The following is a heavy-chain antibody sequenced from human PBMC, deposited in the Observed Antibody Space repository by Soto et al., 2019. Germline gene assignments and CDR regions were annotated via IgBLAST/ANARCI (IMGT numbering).Heavy chain of an antibody. CDR3: ARERRKGYDFWSGYYDHYYGMDV. CDR2: INPSGGST. J-gene: IGHJ6*02. CDR1: VYTFTIYY. Sequence: ASVKVSCKASVYTFTIYYMHWVRQAPGQGLEWMGIINPSGGSTSYAQKFQGRVTMTRDTSTSTVYMELSSLRSEDTAVYYCARERRKGYDFWSGYYDHYYGMDVWGQGTTVTVSS. D-gene: IGHD3-3*01. V-gene: IGHV1-46*01.